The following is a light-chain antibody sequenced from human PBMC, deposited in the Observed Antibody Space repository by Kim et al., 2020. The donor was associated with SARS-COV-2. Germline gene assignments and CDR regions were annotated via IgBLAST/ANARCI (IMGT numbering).Light chain of an antibody. J-gene: IGLJ2*01. CDR3: SSYTSSSTLGV. V-gene: IGLV2-14*03. CDR2: DVS. CDR1: SSDVGGYNY. Sequence: SIPISCTGTSSDVGGYNYVSWYQQHPGKAPKLMIYDVSNRPSGVSNRFSGSKSGNTASLTISGLQAEDEADYYCSSYTSSSTLGVFGGGTQLTVL.